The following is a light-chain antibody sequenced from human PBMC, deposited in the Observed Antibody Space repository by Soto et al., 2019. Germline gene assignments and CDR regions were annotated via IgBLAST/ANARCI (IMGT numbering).Light chain of an antibody. CDR2: DVS. CDR3: SSYTSSILF. Sequence: QSVLTQPASVSGSPGQSITISCTGTSSDVGGYNYVSWYQQHPGKAPKLMIYDVSNRPSGVSNRFSGSKSGNTASLTISGLQAEDVSDYYCSSYTSSILFFATWTKVTVL. V-gene: IGLV2-14*01. J-gene: IGLJ1*01. CDR1: SSDVGGYNY.